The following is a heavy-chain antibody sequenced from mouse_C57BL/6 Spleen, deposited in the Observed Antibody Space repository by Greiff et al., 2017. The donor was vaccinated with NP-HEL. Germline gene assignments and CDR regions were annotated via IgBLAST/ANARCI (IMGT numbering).Heavy chain of an antibody. CDR1: GFTFSSYA. CDR3: AREGPGTWFAY. Sequence: EVKLVESGGGLVKPGASLKLSCAASGFTFSSYAMSWVRQTPEKRLEWVATISDGGSYTYYPDNVKGRFTIARDNAKNTLYLQMSHLKSEDTAMYYCAREGPGTWFAYWGQGTLVTVSA. V-gene: IGHV5-4*01. J-gene: IGHJ3*01. D-gene: IGHD4-1*01. CDR2: ISDGGSYT.